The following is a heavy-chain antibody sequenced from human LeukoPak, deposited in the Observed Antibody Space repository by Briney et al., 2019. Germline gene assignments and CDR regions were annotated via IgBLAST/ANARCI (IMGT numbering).Heavy chain of an antibody. J-gene: IGHJ4*02. V-gene: IGHV4-4*07. CDR3: ARDRGTWNDDGFDY. Sequence: SETLSLTCTVSGGSISSYYWGWIRQPAGKGLEWIGRIYISGSTNYNPSLKSRVTMSVDTSKNQFSLKLSSVTAADTAVYYCARDRGTWNDDGFDYWGQGILVTVSS. CDR1: GGSISSYY. D-gene: IGHD1-1*01. CDR2: IYISGST.